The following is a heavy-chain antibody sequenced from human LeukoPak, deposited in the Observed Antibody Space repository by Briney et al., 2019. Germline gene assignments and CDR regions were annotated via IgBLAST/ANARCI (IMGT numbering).Heavy chain of an antibody. CDR1: GGSISSSSYY. V-gene: IGHV4-39*01. J-gene: IGHJ1*01. CDR2: IYYSGST. D-gene: IGHD1-26*01. Sequence: SETLSLTCTVSGGSISSSSYYWGWIRQPPGKGLEWIGSIYYSGSTYYNPSLKGRVTISVDTSKNQFSLKPSSVTAADTAVYYCAGLYSGSYYQYFQHWGQGTLVTVSS. CDR3: AGLYSGSYYQYFQH.